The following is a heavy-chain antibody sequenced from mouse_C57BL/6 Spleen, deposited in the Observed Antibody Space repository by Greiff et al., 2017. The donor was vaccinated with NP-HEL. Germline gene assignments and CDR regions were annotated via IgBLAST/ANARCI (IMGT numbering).Heavy chain of an antibody. J-gene: IGHJ2*01. CDR2: ISYDGSN. D-gene: IGHD2-5*01. CDR3: ARDSNYGFDY. Sequence: VQLKESGPGLVKPSQSLSLTCSVTGYSITSGYYWNWIRQFPGNKLEWMGYISYDGSNNYNPSLKNRISITRDTSKNQFFLKFNSVTTEDTATYYCARDSNYGFDYWGQGTTLTVSS. V-gene: IGHV3-6*01. CDR1: GYSITSGYY.